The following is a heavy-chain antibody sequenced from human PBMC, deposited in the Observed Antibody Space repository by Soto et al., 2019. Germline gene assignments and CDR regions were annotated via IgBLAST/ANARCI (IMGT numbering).Heavy chain of an antibody. Sequence: GGSLRLSCEASGFNFSSYGIHWVRQAPGKGLEWVAIIWNDGSNEYYADSVKGRFTISRDNSKNTVHLQVSKLRAEDTAVYFCARDKTDSGGYSDSWGQGTLVTVSS. CDR3: ARDKTDSGGYSDS. J-gene: IGHJ4*02. CDR2: IWNDGSNE. V-gene: IGHV3-33*01. D-gene: IGHD3-22*01. CDR1: GFNFSSYG.